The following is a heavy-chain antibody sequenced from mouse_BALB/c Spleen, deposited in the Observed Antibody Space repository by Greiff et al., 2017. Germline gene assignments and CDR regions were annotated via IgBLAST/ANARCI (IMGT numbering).Heavy chain of an antibody. V-gene: IGHV2-2*02. CDR3: ARNRGSGYYAMDY. Sequence: VQVVESGPGLVQPSQSLSITCTVSGFSLTSYGVHWVRQSPGKGLEWLGVIWSGGSTYYNAAFISRLSISKDNSKSQVFFKMNSLEANDTAIYYCARNRGSGYYAMDYWGQGTSVTGSS. CDR2: IWSGGST. D-gene: IGHD1-1*01. CDR1: GFSLTSYG. J-gene: IGHJ4*01.